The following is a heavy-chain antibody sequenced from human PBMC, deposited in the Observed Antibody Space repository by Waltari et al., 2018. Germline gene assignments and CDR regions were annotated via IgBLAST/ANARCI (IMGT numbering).Heavy chain of an antibody. CDR3: ATRPYSSSWYVSWFDP. D-gene: IGHD6-13*01. V-gene: IGHV1-24*01. Sequence: QVQLVQSGAEVKKPGASVKVSCKVSGYTLTELSMHWVRQAPGKGLEWMGGFDPEAGETIYAQKFQGRVTMTEDTSTDTAYMELSSLRSEDTAVYYCATRPYSSSWYVSWFDPWGQGTLVTVSS. J-gene: IGHJ5*02. CDR1: GYTLTELS. CDR2: FDPEAGET.